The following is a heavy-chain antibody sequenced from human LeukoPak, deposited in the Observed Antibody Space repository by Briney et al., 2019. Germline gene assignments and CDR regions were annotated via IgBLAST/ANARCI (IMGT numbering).Heavy chain of an antibody. Sequence: PSQTLSLTCTVSGGSISSGSYYWSWIRQPAGKGLEWIGRIYTSGSTNYNPSLKSRVTISVDTSKNQFSLKLSSVTAADTAVYYCASGRAGITIFGDYYYYYMDVWGKGTTVTVSS. D-gene: IGHD3-3*01. V-gene: IGHV4-61*02. CDR1: GGSISSGSYY. CDR3: ASGRAGITIFGDYYYYYMDV. J-gene: IGHJ6*03. CDR2: IYTSGST.